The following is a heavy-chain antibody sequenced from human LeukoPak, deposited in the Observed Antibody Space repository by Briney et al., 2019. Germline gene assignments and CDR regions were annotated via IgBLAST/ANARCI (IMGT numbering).Heavy chain of an antibody. CDR3: AREQWELMDALDI. CDR1: GYTFTGYY. CDR2: INPNSGGT. J-gene: IGHJ3*02. V-gene: IGHV1-2*06. D-gene: IGHD1-26*01. Sequence: ASVKVSCKASGYTFTGYYMHWVRQAPGQGLEWMGRINPNSGGTNYAQKFQGRVTMTRDTSISTAYMELSRLRSDDTAVYYCAREQWELMDALDIWGQGTMVTVSS.